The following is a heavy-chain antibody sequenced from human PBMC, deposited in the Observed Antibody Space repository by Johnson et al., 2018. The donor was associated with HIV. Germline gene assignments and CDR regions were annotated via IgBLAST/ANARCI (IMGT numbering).Heavy chain of an antibody. D-gene: IGHD3-16*01. CDR3: AREWGMITFGGVIPRNALDI. Sequence: VQLVESGGGLVQPGGSLRLSCAVSGFSVSYNYMSWVRQAPGKGLEWVSGIKWNGDTTSYVDSLKGRFTISRDNAKNSLYLQMNSLRAEDTAVYYCAREWGMITFGGVIPRNALDIWGQGTMVTVSS. CDR1: GFSVSYNY. J-gene: IGHJ3*02. CDR2: IKWNGDTT. V-gene: IGHV3-20*04.